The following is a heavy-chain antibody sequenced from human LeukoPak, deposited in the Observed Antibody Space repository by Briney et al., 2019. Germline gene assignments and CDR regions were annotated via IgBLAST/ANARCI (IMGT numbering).Heavy chain of an antibody. CDR1: GFTFSSYS. CDR2: ISSSSSYI. D-gene: IGHD6-6*01. Sequence: PGGSLRLSCAASGFTFSSYSVNWVRQAPGKGLEWVSSISSSSSYIYYADSVKGRFTISRDNAKNSLYLQMNSLRAEDTAVYYCARGIYSSSSAVDYWGQGTLVTVSS. V-gene: IGHV3-21*01. J-gene: IGHJ4*02. CDR3: ARGIYSSSSAVDY.